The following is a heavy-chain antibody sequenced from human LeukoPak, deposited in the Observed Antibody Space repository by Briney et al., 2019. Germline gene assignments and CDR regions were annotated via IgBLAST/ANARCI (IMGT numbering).Heavy chain of an antibody. CDR1: GASISSFH. J-gene: IGHJ4*02. CDR2: IYSSGST. CDR3: ARKDGDY. V-gene: IGHV4-4*07. Sequence: LSETLSLTCTVSGASISSFHWTWIRQPAGKGLEWIGLIYSSGSTIYNPSLKSRVAMSVDMTKNQLSLKLSSVTAADTAMYYYARKDGDYWGQGTLVTVSS.